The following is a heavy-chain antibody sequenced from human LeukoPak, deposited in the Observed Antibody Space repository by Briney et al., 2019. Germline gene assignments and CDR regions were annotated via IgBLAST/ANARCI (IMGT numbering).Heavy chain of an antibody. CDR3: ARDTGVPGSIYEGSGYYY. V-gene: IGHV3-48*02. Sequence: GGSLRLSCAASGFTFSRYNMIWIRQAPGKGLEWVSYISSSSSTIYYADSVKGRFTISRDNAKNSLYLQMNSLRDEDTAVYYCARDTGVPGSIYEGSGYYYWGQGTMVTVSS. CDR2: ISSSSSTI. D-gene: IGHD3-22*01. CDR1: GFTFSRYN. J-gene: IGHJ3*01.